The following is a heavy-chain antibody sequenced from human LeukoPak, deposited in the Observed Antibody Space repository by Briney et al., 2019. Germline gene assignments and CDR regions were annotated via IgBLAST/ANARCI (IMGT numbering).Heavy chain of an antibody. CDR1: GFSFRSHG. CDR2: ITASSTAI. J-gene: IGHJ4*02. D-gene: IGHD3-9*01. V-gene: IGHV3-21*01. Sequence: GGSLRLSCAASGFSFRSHGMNWVRQAPGKGLEWVSSITASSTAIYSADSVKGRFTISRDNAKNLLYLQMNSLRAEDTAVYYCARTYYDILTGYNPYFDYWGQGILVTVSS. CDR3: ARTYYDILTGYNPYFDY.